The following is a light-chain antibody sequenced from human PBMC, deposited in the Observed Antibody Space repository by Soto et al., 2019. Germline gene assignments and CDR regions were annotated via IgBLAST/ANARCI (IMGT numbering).Light chain of an antibody. CDR1: QSINWW. CDR3: QQYNNNLPT. CDR2: DAS. Sequence: DIQMTQSPSTLSASVGDSVTITCRASQSINWWLALHQQKPGKAPKVLIYDASSLESGVPSRFSGSGSGTEFTLTIRNLQPDDFATYYCQQYNNNLPTFGQGTKVEAK. J-gene: IGKJ1*01. V-gene: IGKV1-5*01.